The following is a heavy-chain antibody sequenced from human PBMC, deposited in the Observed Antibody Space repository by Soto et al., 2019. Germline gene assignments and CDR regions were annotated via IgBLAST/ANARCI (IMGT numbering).Heavy chain of an antibody. J-gene: IGHJ3*02. Sequence: ASVKVSCKTSGYTFTNYGISWVRQAPGQGLEWMGWISAHTGNTNYAQKFQGRVTMTTDTSTSTAYMELRSLRSDDTAVYYCARVLGYNSSWWRHNAFNIRGQGTRVTVSS. V-gene: IGHV1-18*01. CDR3: ARVLGYNSSWWRHNAFNI. CDR2: ISAHTGNT. CDR1: GYTFTNYG. D-gene: IGHD6-13*01.